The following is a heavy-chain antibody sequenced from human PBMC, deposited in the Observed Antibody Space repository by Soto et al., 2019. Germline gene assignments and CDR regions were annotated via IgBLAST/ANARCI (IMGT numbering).Heavy chain of an antibody. CDR3: ARDLAVDTMDYYYGMDV. J-gene: IGHJ6*02. Sequence: GGSLRLSCAASGFTFSDYYMSWIRQAPGKGLEWVSYISSSGSTIYYADSVKGRFTISRDNAKNSLYLQMNSLRAEDTAVYYCARDLAVDTMDYYYGMDVWGQGTTVTVSS. D-gene: IGHD5-12*01. V-gene: IGHV3-11*01. CDR2: ISSSGSTI. CDR1: GFTFSDYY.